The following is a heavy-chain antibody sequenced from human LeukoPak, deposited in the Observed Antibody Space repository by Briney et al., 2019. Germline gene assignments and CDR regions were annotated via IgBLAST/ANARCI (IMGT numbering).Heavy chain of an antibody. CDR2: INVDGSTT. CDR1: GFSFSTYW. CDR3: ARGFRWFDP. Sequence: GGSLRLSCEASGFSFSTYWMQWVRRAPGKGLVWVSRINVDGSTTSYADSVKGRFTISRDNAKNTLYLQMNSLRAADTAVYYCARGFRWFDPWGQGTLVTVSS. V-gene: IGHV3-74*01. J-gene: IGHJ5*02.